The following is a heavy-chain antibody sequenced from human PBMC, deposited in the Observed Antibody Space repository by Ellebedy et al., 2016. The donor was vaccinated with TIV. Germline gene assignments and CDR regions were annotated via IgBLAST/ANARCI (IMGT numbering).Heavy chain of an antibody. CDR1: GFTFNSYS. CDR2: ITSSSSTI. J-gene: IGHJ6*02. V-gene: IGHV3-48*04. D-gene: IGHD7-27*01. CDR3: ARALTLGTPGYGMDV. Sequence: GGSLRLSXAASGFTFNSYSMNWVRQAPGKGLEWVSYITSSSSTIYYADSVKGRFTISRDNAKNSVFLHMNSLRAEDTAVYYCARALTLGTPGYGMDVWGQGTTVTVSS.